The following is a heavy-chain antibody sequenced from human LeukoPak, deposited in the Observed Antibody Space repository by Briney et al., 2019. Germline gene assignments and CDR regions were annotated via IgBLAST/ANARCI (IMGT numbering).Heavy chain of an antibody. V-gene: IGHV3-48*04. CDR2: ISGSGTI. CDR3: ASSRDNFDY. J-gene: IGHJ4*02. CDR1: GFTFSAYS. D-gene: IGHD5-24*01. Sequence: GGSLRLSCAASGFTFSAYSMNWVRQAPGRGLVWVSYISGSGTIYYAESVKGRFTISRDNAKNSLFLQMNSLRVEDTAVYYCASSRDNFDYWGQGTLVTVSS.